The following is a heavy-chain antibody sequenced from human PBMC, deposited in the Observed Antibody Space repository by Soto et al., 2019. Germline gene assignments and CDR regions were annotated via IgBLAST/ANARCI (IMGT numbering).Heavy chain of an antibody. CDR2: IYYSGST. CDR3: ARHAVVAAINYNWFDP. CDR1: GGSISSYY. Sequence: SETLSLTCTVSGGSISSYYWSWIRQPPGKGLEWIGYIYYSGSTNYNPSLKSRVTISVDTSKNQFSLKLSSVTAADTAVYYCARHAVVAAINYNWFDPWGQGTLVTVLL. V-gene: IGHV4-59*08. D-gene: IGHD2-15*01. J-gene: IGHJ5*02.